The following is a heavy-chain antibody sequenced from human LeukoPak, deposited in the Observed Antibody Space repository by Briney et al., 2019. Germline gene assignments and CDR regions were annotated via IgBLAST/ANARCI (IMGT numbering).Heavy chain of an antibody. CDR2: IYYSGST. J-gene: IGHJ3*02. CDR1: GGSISSSSYY. Sequence: SETLSLTCTVSGGSISSSSYYWGWIRQPPGKGLEWIGSIYYSGSTYYNPSLKSRVTISVDTSKNQFSLKLSSVTAADTAVYYCARADYYYDSSGYFPDAFDIWGQGTMVTVSS. V-gene: IGHV4-39*07. D-gene: IGHD3-22*01. CDR3: ARADYYYDSSGYFPDAFDI.